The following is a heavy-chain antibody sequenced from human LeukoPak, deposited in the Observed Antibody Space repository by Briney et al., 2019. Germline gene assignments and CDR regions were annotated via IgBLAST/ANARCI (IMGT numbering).Heavy chain of an antibody. Sequence: ASVKVSCKASGYTFTSYGISWVRQAPGQGLEWMGWISAYNGNTNYAQKLQGRVTMTTDTSTSTAYMELRSLRSDDTAVYYCARDLYCSGGSCYRVFDYWGQGTLVTVSS. J-gene: IGHJ4*02. CDR1: GYTFTSYG. V-gene: IGHV1-18*01. CDR2: ISAYNGNT. D-gene: IGHD2-15*01. CDR3: ARDLYCSGGSCYRVFDY.